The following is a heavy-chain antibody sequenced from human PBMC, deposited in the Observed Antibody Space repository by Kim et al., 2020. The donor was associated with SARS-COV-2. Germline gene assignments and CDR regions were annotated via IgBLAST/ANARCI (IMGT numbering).Heavy chain of an antibody. V-gene: IGHV4-59*01. CDR1: GGSISSYY. D-gene: IGHD5-12*01. Sequence: SETLSLTCTVSGGSISSYYWSWIRQPPGKGLEWIGYSYYSGSTNYNPSLKSRVTISVDTSKNQFSLKLSSVTAADTAVYYCARDPGDGYNWGYFDYWGQGTLVTGSS. CDR3: ARDPGDGYNWGYFDY. CDR2: SYYSGST. J-gene: IGHJ4*02.